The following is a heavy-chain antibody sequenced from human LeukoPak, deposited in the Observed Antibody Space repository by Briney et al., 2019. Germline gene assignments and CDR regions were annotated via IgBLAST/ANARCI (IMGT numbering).Heavy chain of an antibody. D-gene: IGHD3-16*02. CDR3: ARALGGIIEHRYYFDY. CDR1: GYTFTGYY. Sequence: ASVRVSCTASGYTFTGYYMHWVRQAPGQGEGWMGWINPNNGGPNYAQKFQGSVTMTRDTSISTAYMELSRLRSDDTAVYYCARALGGIIEHRYYFDYWGQGTLVTVSS. CDR2: INPNNGGP. V-gene: IGHV1-2*02. J-gene: IGHJ4*02.